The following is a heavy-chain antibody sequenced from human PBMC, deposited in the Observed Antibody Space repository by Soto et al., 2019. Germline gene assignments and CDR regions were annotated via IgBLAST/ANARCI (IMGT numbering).Heavy chain of an antibody. D-gene: IGHD2-15*01. V-gene: IGHV3-33*01. CDR1: GFTFSSYG. Sequence: GGSLRLSCAASGFTFSSYGMHWVRQAPGKGLEWVAVIWYDGSNKYYADSVKGRFTISRDNSKNTLYLQMNSLRAEDTAVYYCARITRYCSGGSCYSGWGIDYWGQGTPVTVSS. CDR3: ARITRYCSGGSCYSGWGIDY. CDR2: IWYDGSNK. J-gene: IGHJ4*02.